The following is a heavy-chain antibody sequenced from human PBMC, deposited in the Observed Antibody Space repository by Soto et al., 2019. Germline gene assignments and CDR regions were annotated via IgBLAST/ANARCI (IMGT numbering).Heavy chain of an antibody. Sequence: QVQLQESGPGLVKPSETLSLTCTVSGGSVSSGSYYWSWIRQPPGKGLEWIGYIYYSGSTNYNPSLKSRVTISVDTSKNQFSLKLSSVTAADTAVYYSARVQAGDYSYAVNWYFDLWGRGTLVTVSS. V-gene: IGHV4-61*01. CDR1: GGSVSSGSYY. CDR3: ARVQAGDYSYAVNWYFDL. J-gene: IGHJ2*01. D-gene: IGHD5-18*01. CDR2: IYYSGST.